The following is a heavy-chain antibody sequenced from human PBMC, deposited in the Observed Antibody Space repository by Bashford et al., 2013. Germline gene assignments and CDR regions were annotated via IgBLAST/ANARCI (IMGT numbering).Heavy chain of an antibody. CDR2: INPNSGGT. V-gene: IGHV1-2*06. CDR1: GYTFTGYY. J-gene: IGHJ3*02. D-gene: IGHD2-2*01. Sequence: ASVKGLPARASGYTFTGYYMHWVRQAPGQGLEWMGRINPNSGGTNYAQKFQGRVTMTRDTSISTAYMELSRLRSDDTAVYYCASPVFRVDQGAFDIWGPKGDNGHR. CDR3: ASPVFRVDQGAFDI.